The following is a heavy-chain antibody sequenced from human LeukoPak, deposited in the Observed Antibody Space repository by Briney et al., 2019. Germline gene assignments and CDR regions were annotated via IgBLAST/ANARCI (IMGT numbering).Heavy chain of an antibody. CDR3: ARDLVGGDRRYFDH. Sequence: GGSLRLSCAASGLTFSSYGMHWVRQAPGKGLEWVAFIRYDGSDKYYADSVKGRFTISRDNSKNTLYLQMNSLRDEDTAVYYCARDLVGGDRRYFDHWGQETLLTVSS. CDR1: GLTFSSYG. D-gene: IGHD2-15*01. CDR2: IRYDGSDK. V-gene: IGHV3-30*02. J-gene: IGHJ4*02.